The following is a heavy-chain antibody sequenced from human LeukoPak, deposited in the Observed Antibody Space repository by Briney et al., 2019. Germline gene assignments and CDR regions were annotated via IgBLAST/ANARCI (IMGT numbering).Heavy chain of an antibody. CDR2: IIPIFGTA. J-gene: IGHJ4*02. Sequence: GSSVKVSCKASGGTFSTYAINWVRQAPGQGLEWMGGIIPIFGTANYAQKFQGRVTISTDESTSTAYMELSSLISEDTAVYYCARVFARGGEISGSYYYYWGQGTLVTVSS. CDR3: ARVFARGGEISGSYYYY. V-gene: IGHV1-69*05. D-gene: IGHD3-10*01. CDR1: GGTFSTYA.